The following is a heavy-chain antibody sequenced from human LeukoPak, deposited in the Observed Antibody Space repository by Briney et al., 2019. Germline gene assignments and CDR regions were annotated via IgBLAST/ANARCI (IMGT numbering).Heavy chain of an antibody. V-gene: IGHV3-30*18. CDR1: GFPFSSYV. Sequence: PGGPVRLSCAASGFPFSSYVKHGVRQAPGKAVEWVAVISYDGSNKYYADSVKGRFTISKDNSKNTLYLQMNSLRAEDTAVYYCAKDREYYFDYWGQGTLVTVSS. CDR3: AKDREYYFDY. D-gene: IGHD3-10*01. CDR2: ISYDGSNK. J-gene: IGHJ4*02.